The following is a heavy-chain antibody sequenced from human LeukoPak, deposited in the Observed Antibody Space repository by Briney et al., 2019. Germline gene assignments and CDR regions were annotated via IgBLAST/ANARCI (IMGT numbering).Heavy chain of an antibody. CDR2: INPSGGST. V-gene: IGHV1-46*01. CDR3: ARDGRVVPAARAASDY. Sequence: ASVKVSCKASGYTFTSYYMHGVRQAPGQGLEWMGIINPSGGSTSYAQKFQGRVTMTRDTSTSTVYMELSSLRSEDTAVYYCARDGRVVPAARAASDYWGQGTLVTVSS. D-gene: IGHD2-2*01. J-gene: IGHJ4*02. CDR1: GYTFTSYY.